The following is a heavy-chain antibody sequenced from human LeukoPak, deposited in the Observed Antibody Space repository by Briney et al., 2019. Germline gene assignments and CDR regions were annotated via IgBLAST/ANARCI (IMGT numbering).Heavy chain of an antibody. CDR3: ARATSAKKSLDY. CDR2: ISYTGTT. D-gene: IGHD5-18*01. V-gene: IGHV4-39*07. CDR1: GGSINNGFY. Sequence: SETLSLTCSVSGGSINNGFYWGWIRQSPGKGLEWIGTISYTGTTYYNPSLESRITISVDVSKSQFSLKLNSVTAADTAVYYCARATSAKKSLDYWGQGTLVTVSS. J-gene: IGHJ4*02.